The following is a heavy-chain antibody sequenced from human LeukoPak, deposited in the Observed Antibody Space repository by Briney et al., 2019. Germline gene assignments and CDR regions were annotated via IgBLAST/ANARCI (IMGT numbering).Heavy chain of an antibody. J-gene: IGHJ5*02. Sequence: GASVKVSCKASGGTFSSYAISWVRQAPGQGLEWMGGIIPIFGTANYAQKFQGRVTITADESTSTAYMELSSLRSEDTAVYYCARDRRQDIAVVVAARNWFDPWGQGTLVTVSS. CDR2: IIPIFGTA. CDR1: GGTFSSYA. D-gene: IGHD2-15*01. V-gene: IGHV1-69*13. CDR3: ARDRRQDIAVVVAARNWFDP.